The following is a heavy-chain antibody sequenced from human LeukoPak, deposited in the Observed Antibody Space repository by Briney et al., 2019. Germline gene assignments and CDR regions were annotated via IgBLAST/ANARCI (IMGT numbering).Heavy chain of an antibody. CDR3: ARTSVLLWFGESRAFDI. V-gene: IGHV4-59*08. CDR2: IYYSGST. CDR1: GGSISSYY. Sequence: SETLSLTCTVSGGSISSYYWSWIRQPPGKGLEWIGYIYYSGSTNYNPSLKSRVTISVDTSKNQFSLKLSSVTAADTAVYYCARTSVLLWFGESRAFDIWGQGTMVTVSS. D-gene: IGHD3-10*01. J-gene: IGHJ3*02.